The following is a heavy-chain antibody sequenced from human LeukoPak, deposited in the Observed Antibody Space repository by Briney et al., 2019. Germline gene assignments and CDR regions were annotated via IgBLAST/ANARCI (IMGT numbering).Heavy chain of an antibody. D-gene: IGHD1-26*01. CDR2: ISPNSGGT. Sequence: ASVKVSCKASGYTFTAYYMHWVRQAPGQGLEWMGWISPNSGGTNYAQKFQGRVTMTSDTSINAAYMELRRLRSDDTAVYYCARESSGGYPDYWGQGTLVTVSA. V-gene: IGHV1-2*02. CDR3: ARESSGGYPDY. J-gene: IGHJ4*02. CDR1: GYTFTAYY.